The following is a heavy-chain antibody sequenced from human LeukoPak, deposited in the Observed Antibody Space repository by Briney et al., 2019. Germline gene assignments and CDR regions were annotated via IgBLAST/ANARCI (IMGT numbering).Heavy chain of an antibody. CDR2: IKCDGSEK. D-gene: IGHD3-10*01. J-gene: IGHJ6*03. Sequence: GGSLRLSCAASGFTFSSSWMHWVCQAPEKGLEWVADIKCDGSEKYYADSVKGRFTISRDNAKNSLYLQMNSLRAEDTAVYYCARGPTDTYYCGSGRTINYYYYYMDVWGKGTTVTVSS. CDR1: GFTFSSSW. V-gene: IGHV3-52*01. CDR3: ARGPTDTYYCGSGRTINYYYYYMDV.